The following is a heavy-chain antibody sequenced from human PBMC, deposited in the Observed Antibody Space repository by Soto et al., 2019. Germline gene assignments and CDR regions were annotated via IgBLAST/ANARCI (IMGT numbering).Heavy chain of an antibody. CDR1: GYTFTSYA. V-gene: IGHV1-3*01. CDR3: ARDRRYGDYGDY. CDR2: INAGNGNT. J-gene: IGHJ4*02. Sequence: ASVKVSCKASGYTFTSYAMHWVRQAPGQRLEWMGWINAGNGNTKYSQKFQGRVTITRDTSASTAYMELSSLRSEDTAVYYCARDRRYGDYGDYWGQGTLVTVSS. D-gene: IGHD4-17*01.